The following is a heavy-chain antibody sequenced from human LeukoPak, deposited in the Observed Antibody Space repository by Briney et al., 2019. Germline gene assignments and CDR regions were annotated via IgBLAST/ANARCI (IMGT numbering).Heavy chain of an antibody. CDR1: GFTFSSYA. CDR2: ISGSGGST. J-gene: IGHJ4*02. D-gene: IGHD3-3*01. CDR3: AKDLPNYDFWSGSRNYFDY. Sequence: GGSLRLSCAASGFTFSSYAMSWVRQAPGKGLEWVSAISGSGGSTYYADSVKGRFTISRDNSKNTLYLQMNSLRAEDTAVYYCAKDLPNYDFWSGSRNYFDYWGQGTLVTVSS. V-gene: IGHV3-23*01.